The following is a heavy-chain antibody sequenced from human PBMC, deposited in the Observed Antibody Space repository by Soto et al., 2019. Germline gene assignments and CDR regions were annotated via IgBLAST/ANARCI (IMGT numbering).Heavy chain of an antibody. J-gene: IGHJ6*02. Sequence: QVQLQESGPGLVKPSETLSLTCTVSGGSVSSGIHYWTWIRQPPGKDLEWIGHLYYTGTTQYNPSLQSRVPMSVDTSKNQFSLKLTSVTAADTAVYYCARVGYSYGTRVYGMDVWGQGTTVTVS. CDR1: GGSVSSGIHY. V-gene: IGHV4-61*01. CDR3: ARVGYSYGTRVYGMDV. CDR2: LYYTGTT. D-gene: IGHD5-18*01.